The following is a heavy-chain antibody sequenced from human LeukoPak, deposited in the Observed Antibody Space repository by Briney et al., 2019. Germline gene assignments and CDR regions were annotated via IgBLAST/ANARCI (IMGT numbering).Heavy chain of an antibody. CDR3: ATDGMVGATLGY. V-gene: IGHV1-24*01. CDR2: FDPEDGET. D-gene: IGHD1-26*01. Sequence: GASVKVSCKVSGYTLTELSMHWVRQAPGKGLEWMGGFDPEDGETIYAQKFQGRATMTEDTSTDTAYMELSSLRSEDTAVYYCATDGMVGATLGYWGQGTLVTVSS. J-gene: IGHJ4*02. CDR1: GYTLTELS.